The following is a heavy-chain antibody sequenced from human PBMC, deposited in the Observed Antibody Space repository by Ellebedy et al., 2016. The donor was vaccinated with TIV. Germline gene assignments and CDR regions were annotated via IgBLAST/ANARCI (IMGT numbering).Heavy chain of an antibody. CDR3: ARVGGVATITIYYYYGMDV. J-gene: IGHJ6*02. V-gene: IGHV3-7*03. D-gene: IGHD5-12*01. Sequence: GGSLRLXXAASGFTFSTYYMGWVRQSPGKGLEWVASVKQDESDKLYVDSVRGRYTISRDNAKNSLYLQMNSLRAEDTAVYYCARVGGVATITIYYYYGMDVWGQGTTVTVSS. CDR1: GFTFSTYY. CDR2: VKQDESDK.